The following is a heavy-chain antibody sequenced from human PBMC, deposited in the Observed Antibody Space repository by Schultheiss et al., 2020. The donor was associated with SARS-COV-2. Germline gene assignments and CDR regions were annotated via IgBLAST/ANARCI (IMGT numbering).Heavy chain of an antibody. Sequence: TLSLTCTVSGGSISSYYWSWIRQPPGKGLEWIGYIYYSGSTNYNPSLKSRVTISVDTSKNQFSLKLSSVTAADTAVYYCARGAGYYDFWSGYSDVWGKGTTVTVSS. CDR3: ARGAGYYDFWSGYSDV. CDR1: GGSISSYY. V-gene: IGHV4-59*01. J-gene: IGHJ6*04. CDR2: IYYSGST. D-gene: IGHD3-3*01.